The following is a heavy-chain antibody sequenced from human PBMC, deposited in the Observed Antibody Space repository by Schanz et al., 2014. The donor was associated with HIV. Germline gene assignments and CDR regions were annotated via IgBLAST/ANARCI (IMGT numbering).Heavy chain of an antibody. CDR2: IIPMYGIS. J-gene: IGHJ6*02. CDR3: ARAWYHYGSGSYYRNYGMDV. CDR1: GGTFSSYA. D-gene: IGHD3-10*01. V-gene: IGHV1-69*17. Sequence: QVQLVQSGAEVKKPGSSVKVSCKASGGTFSSYAISWVRQAPGQGLEWMGDIIPMYGISNDAQRFQGRVTMTRDTSTRTVHMELSSLRSEDTAVYYCARAWYHYGSGSYYRNYGMDVWGQGTTVTVSS.